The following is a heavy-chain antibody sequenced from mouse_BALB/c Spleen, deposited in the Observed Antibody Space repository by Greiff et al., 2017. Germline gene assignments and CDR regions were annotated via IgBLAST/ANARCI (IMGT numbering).Heavy chain of an antibody. J-gene: IGHJ4*01. Sequence: DVHLVESGGGLVQPGGSRKLSCAASGFTFSSFGMHWVRQAPEKGLEWVAYISSGSSTIYYADTVKGRFTISRDNPKNTLFLQMTSLRSEDTAMYYCARRDGNYYYAMDYWGQGTSVTVSS. CDR1: GFTFSSFG. D-gene: IGHD2-1*01. CDR3: ARRDGNYYYAMDY. CDR2: ISSGSSTI. V-gene: IGHV5-17*02.